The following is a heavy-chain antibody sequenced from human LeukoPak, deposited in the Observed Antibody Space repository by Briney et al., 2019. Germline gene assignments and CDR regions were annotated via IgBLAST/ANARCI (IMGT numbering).Heavy chain of an antibody. CDR1: GFTFDNAR. Sequence: GGSLRLSCAASGFTFDNARMSWVRQAPGKGLEWVGRTKSKTDGGTTDYAAPVKGRFTISRDASKDTLYLQMDSLKTEDTAVYYCTARALGTWFSPADFDYWGQGTLVTVSS. D-gene: IGHD3-10*01. J-gene: IGHJ4*02. CDR3: TARALGTWFSPADFDY. V-gene: IGHV3-15*01. CDR2: TKSKTDGGTT.